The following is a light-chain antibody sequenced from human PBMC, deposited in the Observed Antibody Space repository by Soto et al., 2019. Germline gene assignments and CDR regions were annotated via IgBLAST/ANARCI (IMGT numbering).Light chain of an antibody. Sequence: AIQLTQSPSSLSASVGDRVTITCRASQAIRNDLCWYQQKAGKAPKLLIWAASNLESGVPSRFSGSGSGAEFTLSISSLQPEDFATYFCLHDFNYPRTFGQGTRVEVK. J-gene: IGKJ1*01. CDR3: LHDFNYPRT. CDR2: AAS. CDR1: QAIRND. V-gene: IGKV1-6*01.